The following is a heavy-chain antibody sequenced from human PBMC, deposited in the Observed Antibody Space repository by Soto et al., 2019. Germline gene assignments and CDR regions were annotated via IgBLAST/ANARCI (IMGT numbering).Heavy chain of an antibody. Sequence: QVQLVESGGGVVQPGRSLRLSCAASGFTFSSYAMHWVRQAPGKGLEWVAVISYDGSNKYYADSVKGRFTISRDNSKNKLYLPMNSLRAEDTAVYSCARDGPPAFDYWGQGTQVTVSS. V-gene: IGHV3-30-3*01. CDR3: ARDGPPAFDY. J-gene: IGHJ4*02. D-gene: IGHD2-2*01. CDR1: GFTFSSYA. CDR2: ISYDGSNK.